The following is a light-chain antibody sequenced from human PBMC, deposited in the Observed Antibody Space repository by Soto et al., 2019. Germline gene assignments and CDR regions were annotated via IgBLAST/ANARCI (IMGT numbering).Light chain of an antibody. CDR2: TNT. Sequence: QSVLTQLPSASGTPGQRVTISCSGSSSNVGGNPVNWYQHVPTTAPKLLIYTNTQRPSGVPDRFSGSKSGTSASLAISGLQSEDEADYYCASWDDSLNGPVFGTGTKVTVL. CDR1: SSNVGGNP. CDR3: ASWDDSLNGPV. J-gene: IGLJ1*01. V-gene: IGLV1-44*01.